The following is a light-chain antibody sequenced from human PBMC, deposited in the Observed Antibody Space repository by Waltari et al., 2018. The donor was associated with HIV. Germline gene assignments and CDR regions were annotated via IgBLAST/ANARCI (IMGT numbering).Light chain of an antibody. J-gene: IGLJ2*01. Sequence: QSALTQPASVSGSPGQSITMSCTGTTYDIGDYNYVSWYQQHPSKAPNLMLYDVSKRPSGVSNRFSGSKSGNAASLTITGLQAEDEADYYCCSYVGSSTSVIFGGGTKLTVL. V-gene: IGLV2-23*02. CDR2: DVS. CDR3: CSYVGSSTSVI. CDR1: TYDIGDYNY.